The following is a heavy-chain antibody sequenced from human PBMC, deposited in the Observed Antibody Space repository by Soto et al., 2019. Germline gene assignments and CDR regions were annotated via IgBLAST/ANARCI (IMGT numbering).Heavy chain of an antibody. CDR2: ISTGNSNT. Sequence: ASVKVSCKASGYTFTNYPMHWVRQAPGQGLEWLGWISTGNSNTKCSQKFQGRVTITWDTSASTTYIELSSLRSEDTAVYYCASGHCSGDCYFEHRGQGTLFTVSS. CDR1: GYTFTNYP. V-gene: IGHV1-3*04. CDR3: ASGHCSGDCYFEH. J-gene: IGHJ4*02. D-gene: IGHD2-15*01.